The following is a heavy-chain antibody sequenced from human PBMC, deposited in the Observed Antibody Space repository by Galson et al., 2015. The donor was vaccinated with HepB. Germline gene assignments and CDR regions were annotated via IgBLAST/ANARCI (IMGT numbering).Heavy chain of an antibody. CDR2: MNPNSGNT. Sequence: SVKVSCKASGYTFTSYDINWVRQATGQGLEWMGWMNPNSGNTGYAQKFQGRVTMTRNTSISTAYMELSSLRSKDTAVYYCASPQLGYCSSTSCKSGNYYYYYMDVWGKGTTVTVSS. D-gene: IGHD2-2*01. V-gene: IGHV1-8*01. J-gene: IGHJ6*03. CDR3: ASPQLGYCSSTSCKSGNYYYYYMDV. CDR1: GYTFTSYD.